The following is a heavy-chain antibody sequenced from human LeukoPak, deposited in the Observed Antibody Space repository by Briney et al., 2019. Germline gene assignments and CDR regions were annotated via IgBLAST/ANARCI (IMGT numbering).Heavy chain of an antibody. Sequence: GGSLRLSCAASGFTFSSYAMSWVRQAPGKGLEWVSAISGSGGSTYYADSVKGRFTISRDNSKNTLYLQVNSLRAEDTAVYYCAKLPSYYYGSGSYDYFDYWGQGTLVTVSS. D-gene: IGHD3-10*01. CDR2: ISGSGGST. CDR1: GFTFSSYA. CDR3: AKLPSYYYGSGSYDYFDY. J-gene: IGHJ4*02. V-gene: IGHV3-23*01.